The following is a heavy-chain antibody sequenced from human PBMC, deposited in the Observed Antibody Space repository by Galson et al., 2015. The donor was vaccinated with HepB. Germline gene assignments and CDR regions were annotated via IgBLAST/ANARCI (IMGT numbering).Heavy chain of an antibody. V-gene: IGHV3-64*01. J-gene: IGHJ4*02. CDR1: GFTFSSYA. Sequence: SLRLSCAASGFTFSSYAMHWVRQAAGKGLAYVSAINTNGGSTNYASSVKGGFTISRDNSKNTLYLQMGSLRAEDMAVYYCARLYCSGGSCYFDYWGRGTLVTVSS. CDR2: INTNGGST. CDR3: ARLYCSGGSCYFDY. D-gene: IGHD2-15*01.